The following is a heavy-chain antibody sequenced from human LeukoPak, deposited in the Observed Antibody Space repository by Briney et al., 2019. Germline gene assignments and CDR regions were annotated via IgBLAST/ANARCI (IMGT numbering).Heavy chain of an antibody. Sequence: GGSLRLSRAASGFTFDGYSMNWVRQAPGKGLEWVASISMSGRYIHYAGSVRGRFTISRDNGRNSVYLQMTGLRIEDTATYFCARWLDGYTPLDYWGQGVLVTV. CDR1: GFTFDGYS. J-gene: IGHJ4*02. D-gene: IGHD5-24*01. CDR3: ARWLDGYTPLDY. CDR2: ISMSGRYI. V-gene: IGHV3-21*01.